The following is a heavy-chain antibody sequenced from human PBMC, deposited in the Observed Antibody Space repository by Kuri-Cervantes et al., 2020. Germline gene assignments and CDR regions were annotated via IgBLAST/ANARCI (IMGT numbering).Heavy chain of an antibody. J-gene: IGHJ5*02. CDR3: ARSHHDFWRFDP. D-gene: IGHD3-3*01. CDR2: INAGNGNT. Sequence: ASVKVSCKASGYTFTSYAMHWVRQAPGQRLEWMGWINAGNGNTKYSQKLQGRVTITRDTSASTAYMELSSLRSEDTAVYYCARSHHDFWRFDPWGQGTLVTVSS. V-gene: IGHV1-3*01. CDR1: GYTFTSYA.